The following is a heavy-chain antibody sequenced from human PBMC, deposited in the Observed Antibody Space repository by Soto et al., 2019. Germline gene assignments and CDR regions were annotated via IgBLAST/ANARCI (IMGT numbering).Heavy chain of an antibody. CDR3: ASRPPGAWRGVFDY. CDR1: GFSFSSNS. CDR2: ISDSADRI. Sequence: PGGSLRLSCKASGFSFSSNSMGLLRQAPGKGLDWVSSISDSADRIYYADSVRGRFTFSRDNSKNMMYLQMNSLRGEDTAVYYCASRPPGAWRGVFDYWGQGTLVTVSS. D-gene: IGHD3-10*01. J-gene: IGHJ4*02. V-gene: IGHV3-23*01.